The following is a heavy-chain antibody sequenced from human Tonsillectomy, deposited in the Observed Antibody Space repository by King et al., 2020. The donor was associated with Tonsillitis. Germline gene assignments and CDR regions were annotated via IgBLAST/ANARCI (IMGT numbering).Heavy chain of an antibody. V-gene: IGHV4-39*01. J-gene: IGHJ4*02. CDR2: SYYSGGT. D-gene: IGHD1-1*01. CDR1: GGSISSSRYY. CDR3: ARRELERRGGFDY. Sequence: QLQESGPGLVKPSETLSLTCTVSGGSISSSRYYWGWIRQPPGKGREWIGSSYYSGGTSHNPSLKSRVTISVDTSKNQFSLKLSSVTAADTAVYYCARRELERRGGFDYWGQGTLVTVSS.